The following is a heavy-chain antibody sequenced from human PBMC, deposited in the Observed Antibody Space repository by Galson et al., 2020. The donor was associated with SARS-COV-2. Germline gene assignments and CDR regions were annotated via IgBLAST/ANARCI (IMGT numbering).Heavy chain of an antibody. CDR3: ARQGYSSGWYGNWFDP. CDR2: IYYSGST. D-gene: IGHD6-19*01. CDR1: GGSISSSSYY. J-gene: IGHJ5*02. V-gene: IGHV4-39*01. Sequence: SETLSLTCTVSGGSISSSSYYWGWIRQPPGKGLEWIGRIYYSGSTYYNPSLKSRVTISVDTSKNQFSLKLSSVTAADTAVYYCARQGYSSGWYGNWFDPWGQGTLVTVSS.